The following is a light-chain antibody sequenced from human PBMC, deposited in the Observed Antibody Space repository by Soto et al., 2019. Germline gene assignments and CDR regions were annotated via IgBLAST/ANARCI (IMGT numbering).Light chain of an antibody. CDR3: SSYTSSSTLGV. V-gene: IGLV2-14*01. J-gene: IGLJ1*01. CDR1: SSDVGGYNY. Sequence: QSALTQPASVSGSPGQSINISCTGTSSDVGGYNYVSWFQPHPGTAPKLLIYDVSNRPSGASHRFSGSKSGNTASLTISGLQAEDEAVYYCSSYTSSSTLGVFGTGTKLTVL. CDR2: DVS.